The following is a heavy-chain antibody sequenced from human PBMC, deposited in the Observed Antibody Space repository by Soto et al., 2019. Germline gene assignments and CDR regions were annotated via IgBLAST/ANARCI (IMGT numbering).Heavy chain of an antibody. D-gene: IGHD4-17*01. J-gene: IGHJ4*02. CDR3: ARGWAGTVTTFDY. Sequence: SETLSLTCAVYGGSFSGYYWSWIRQPPGKGLEWIGEINHSGSTNYNPSLKSRVTISVDTSKNQFSLKLSSVTAADTAVYYCARGWAGTVTTFDYSGQGTLDIVSS. V-gene: IGHV4-34*01. CDR1: GGSFSGYY. CDR2: INHSGST.